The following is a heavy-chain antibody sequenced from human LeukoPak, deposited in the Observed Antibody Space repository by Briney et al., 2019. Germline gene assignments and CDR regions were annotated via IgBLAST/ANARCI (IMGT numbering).Heavy chain of an antibody. CDR2: ISSSGSTI. D-gene: IGHD2-15*01. Sequence: GGSLRLSCAASGFTFSSYEMNWVRQAPGKGLEWVSYISSSGSTIYYADSVKGRFTISRDNAKNSLYLQMNSLRAEDTAVYYCARALGYCNGGSCYSGGLLSYWGQGTLVTVSS. V-gene: IGHV3-48*03. CDR1: GFTFSSYE. CDR3: ARALGYCNGGSCYSGGLLSY. J-gene: IGHJ4*02.